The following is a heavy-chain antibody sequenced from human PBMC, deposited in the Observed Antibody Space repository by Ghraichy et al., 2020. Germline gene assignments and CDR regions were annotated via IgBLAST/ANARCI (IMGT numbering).Heavy chain of an antibody. D-gene: IGHD2-15*01. CDR2: IGASGGST. J-gene: IGHJ5*02. CDR3: AKAWGYCSGGTCPSYNWFDP. Sequence: GGSPRLSCAASGFTFSNYVMSWVRQAPGKGLEWVSTIGASGGSTYYADSVKGRFTISRDNSKNTLYLQMDSLRAEDAAVYYCAKAWGYCSGGTCPSYNWFDPWGQGTRVTVSS. CDR1: GFTFSNYV. V-gene: IGHV3-23*01.